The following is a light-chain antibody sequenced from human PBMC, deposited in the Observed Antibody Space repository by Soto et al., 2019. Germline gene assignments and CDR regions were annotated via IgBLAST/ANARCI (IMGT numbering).Light chain of an antibody. J-gene: IGLJ1*01. CDR1: KNDIGVYDF. CDR2: EVV. CDR3: TSYAASNTYV. Sequence: QSVLTQPPSASGSPGQSVTISCTGTKNDIGVYDFVSWYQHHPGKAPRLIIYEVVQRPSGVPDRFSGSKSGNTASLTVSGLQAADEADYFCTSYAASNTYVFGSRTKVTV. V-gene: IGLV2-8*01.